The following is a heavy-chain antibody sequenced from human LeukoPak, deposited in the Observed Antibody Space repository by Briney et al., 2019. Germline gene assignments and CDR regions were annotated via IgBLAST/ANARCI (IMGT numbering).Heavy chain of an antibody. J-gene: IGHJ3*02. D-gene: IGHD6-13*01. CDR3: ARHIYSSWDRAFDI. CDR2: SIHTGNS. V-gene: IGHV4-34*12. Sequence: SETLSLTCAVNGGSFSGFYWTWIRQSPGGGLEWIGESIHTGNSNYKPSLSGRVTISLDTSKNQFSLKLSSVTAADTAVYYCARHIYSSWDRAFDIWGQGTMVTVSS. CDR1: GGSFSGFY.